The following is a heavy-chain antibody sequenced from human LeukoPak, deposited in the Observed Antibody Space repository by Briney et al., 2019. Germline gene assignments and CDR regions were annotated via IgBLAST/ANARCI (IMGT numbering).Heavy chain of an antibody. D-gene: IGHD6-19*01. CDR3: ARDIPMAGGNAFDL. Sequence: ASVKVSCKASGYTFTGYYIHWGRQAPGQGLEWMGWINPNSGATNYVQKFQGRVTMTRDTSISTAYMELSSLRSDDTAVYYCARDIPMAGGNAFDLWGQGTMVTVSS. J-gene: IGHJ3*01. CDR2: INPNSGAT. V-gene: IGHV1-2*02. CDR1: GYTFTGYY.